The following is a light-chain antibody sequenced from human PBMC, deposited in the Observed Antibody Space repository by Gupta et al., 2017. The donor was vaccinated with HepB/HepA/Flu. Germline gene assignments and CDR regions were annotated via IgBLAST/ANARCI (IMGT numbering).Light chain of an antibody. CDR3: QQYNNSSPLT. J-gene: IGKJ1*01. CDR1: QSISTW. Sequence: DIQMTQSTSTLSASVGDRVTLTCRASQSISTWLAWYQQKSGKAPKLLIYKASNLQSGVPSRFSGSGSETEFTLTISSRQPDDFATYYCQQYNNSSPLTFGQGTKVEIK. V-gene: IGKV1-5*03. CDR2: KAS.